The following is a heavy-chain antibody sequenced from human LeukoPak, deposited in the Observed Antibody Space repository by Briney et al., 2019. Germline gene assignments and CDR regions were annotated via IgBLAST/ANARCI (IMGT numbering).Heavy chain of an antibody. D-gene: IGHD6-13*01. CDR3: AREMDSSSWYAGYYYYYGMDV. CDR1: GYTFTSYG. J-gene: IGHJ6*02. CDR2: ISAYNGNT. V-gene: IGHV1-18*01. Sequence: GASEKVSCKASGYTFTSYGISWVRQAPGQGIEWMGWISAYNGNTNYAQKLQGRVTMTTDTSTSTAYMELRSLRPDDTAVYYCAREMDSSSWYAGYYYYYGMDVWGQGTTVTVSS.